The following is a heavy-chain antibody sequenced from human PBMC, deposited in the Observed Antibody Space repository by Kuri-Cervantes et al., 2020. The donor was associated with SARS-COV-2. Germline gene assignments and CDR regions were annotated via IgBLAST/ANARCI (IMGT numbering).Heavy chain of an antibody. J-gene: IGHJ4*01. D-gene: IGHD3-16*01. CDR3: ARESPKGDFDY. CDR2: IYTSGST. Sequence: SETLSLTCTVPGGSISSGSYYWSWIRQPAGKGLEWIGYIYTSGSTNYNPSLKSRVTISVDTSKNQFSLKLSSVTAADTAVYYCARESPKGDFDYWGHGTLVTVSS. CDR1: GGSISSGSYY. V-gene: IGHV4-61*09.